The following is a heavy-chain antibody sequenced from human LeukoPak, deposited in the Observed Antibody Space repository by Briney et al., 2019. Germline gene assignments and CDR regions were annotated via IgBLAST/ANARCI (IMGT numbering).Heavy chain of an antibody. CDR2: INRDGSTT. CDR3: ARDKGDYDTSGSLFVF. J-gene: IGHJ4*02. V-gene: IGHV3-74*01. D-gene: IGHD3-22*01. CDR1: GFTFSSYW. Sequence: GGSLRLSCAASGFTFSSYWMHWVRQAPGKGLVWVSRINRDGSTTSYADSVKGRFTISRDNAKNTLYLQMNSLRAEDTAVYYCARDKGDYDTSGSLFVFGGQGTLVTVSS.